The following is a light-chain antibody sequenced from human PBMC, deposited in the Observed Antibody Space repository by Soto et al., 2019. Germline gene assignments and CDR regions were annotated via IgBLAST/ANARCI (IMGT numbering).Light chain of an antibody. J-gene: IGLJ1*01. V-gene: IGLV1-47*01. CDR2: RDN. Sequence: QSVLTQPPSVSGTPGQRVTISCSGGISNIATNYVHWFQQLPGTAPKVLSNRDNQRPSGVPDRFSGFKSGTSASLAISGLRSEDEAEYYCAAWDDTVRSYVFGTGTKVTVL. CDR3: AAWDDTVRSYV. CDR1: ISNIATNY.